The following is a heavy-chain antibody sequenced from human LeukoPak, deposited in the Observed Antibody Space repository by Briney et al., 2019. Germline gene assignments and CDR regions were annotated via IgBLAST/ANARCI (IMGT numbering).Heavy chain of an antibody. D-gene: IGHD7-27*01. CDR1: GFTFSSYS. Sequence: GGSLRLSCAASGFTFSSYSMNWVRQAPGKGLEWVSYISSSSSTIYYADSVKGRFTISRDNAKNSLYLQMSSLRAEDTAVYYCARAHDWGLDAFDIWGQGTMVTVSS. J-gene: IGHJ3*02. CDR2: ISSSSSTI. V-gene: IGHV3-48*01. CDR3: ARAHDWGLDAFDI.